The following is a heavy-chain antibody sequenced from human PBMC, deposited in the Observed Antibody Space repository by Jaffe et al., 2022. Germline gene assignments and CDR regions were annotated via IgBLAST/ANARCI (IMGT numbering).Heavy chain of an antibody. CDR1: GGTFSSYA. CDR2: IIPIFGTA. J-gene: IGHJ6*03. CDR3: ARLGYCSGGSCSRVYYYYYMDV. Sequence: QVQLVQSGAEVKKPGSSVKVSCKASGGTFSSYAISWVRQAPGQGLEWMGGIIPIFGTANYAQKFQGRVTITADESTSTAYMELSSLRSEDTAVYYCARLGYCSGGSCSRVYYYYYMDVWGKGTTVTVSS. D-gene: IGHD2-15*01. V-gene: IGHV1-69*01.